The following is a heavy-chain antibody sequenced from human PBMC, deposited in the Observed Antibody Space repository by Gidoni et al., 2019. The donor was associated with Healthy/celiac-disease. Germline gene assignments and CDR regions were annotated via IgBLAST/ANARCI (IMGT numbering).Heavy chain of an antibody. D-gene: IGHD4-17*01. CDR1: GYTLTELS. V-gene: IGHV1-24*01. CDR2: FDPEDGET. Sequence: QVQLVPSGAEVKKPGASVKVSCKVSGYTLTELSMHWVRQGPGKGLEWMGGFDPEDGETIYAQKFQGRVTMTEDTSTDTAYMELSSLRSEDTAVYYCATVFLYGDAFDIWGQGTMVTVSS. J-gene: IGHJ3*02. CDR3: ATVFLYGDAFDI.